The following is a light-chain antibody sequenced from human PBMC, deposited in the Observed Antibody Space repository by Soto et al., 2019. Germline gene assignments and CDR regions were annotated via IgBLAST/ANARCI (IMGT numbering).Light chain of an antibody. V-gene: IGKV1-8*01. J-gene: IGKJ1*01. Sequence: AIRMTQSPSSFSASTGDRVTITCRASQGIISYLAWYQQKPGKAPKLLIYAASTLQSGVPSRFSGSRSGTDFTLTISCLQSEDFATYYCQHYYSYPWTFGQGTKVDI. CDR3: QHYYSYPWT. CDR2: AAS. CDR1: QGIISY.